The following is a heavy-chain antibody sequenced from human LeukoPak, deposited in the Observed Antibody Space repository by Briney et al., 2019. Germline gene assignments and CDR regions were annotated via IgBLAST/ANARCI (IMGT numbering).Heavy chain of an antibody. D-gene: IGHD5-12*01. J-gene: IGHJ6*03. CDR1: GYTFTSYG. Sequence: GASVKVSCKASGYTFTSYGISWVRQATGQGLEWMGWMNPNSGNTGYAQKFQGRVTMTRNTSISTAYMELSSLRSEDTAVYYCARVASGYVYYYYYYMDVWGKGTTVTISS. CDR3: ARVASGYVYYYYYYMDV. CDR2: MNPNSGNT. V-gene: IGHV1-8*02.